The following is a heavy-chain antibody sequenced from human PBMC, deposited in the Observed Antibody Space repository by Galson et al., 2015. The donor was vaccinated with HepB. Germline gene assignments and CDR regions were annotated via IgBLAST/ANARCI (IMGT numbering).Heavy chain of an antibody. J-gene: IGHJ4*02. D-gene: IGHD1-26*01. V-gene: IGHV1-46*01. CDR3: VREYRGGSFDY. CDR2: IRPSGDDGT. CDR1: GYTFTTYY. Sequence: SVKVSCKASGYTFTTYYVHWVRRAPGQGLEWMGIIRPSGDDGTTYAQKFQGRVTMTRDTSTSTVYMDLSSLRSEDTAVYYCVREYRGGSFDYWGQGTLVTVSS.